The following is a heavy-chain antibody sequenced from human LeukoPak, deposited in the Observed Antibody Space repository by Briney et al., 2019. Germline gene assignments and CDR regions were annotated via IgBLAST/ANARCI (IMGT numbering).Heavy chain of an antibody. J-gene: IGHJ5*02. CDR1: GFTFSSYA. CDR2: ISGSGGST. V-gene: IGHV3-23*01. D-gene: IGHD3-3*01. Sequence: QPGGSLRLSCAASGFTFSSYAMTWVRQAPGKGLEWVSAISGSGGSTYYADSVKGRFTISRDNSKNTLYLQMNSLRAEDTAVYYCAKASDFWSGYALVNWFDPWGQGTLVTVSS. CDR3: AKASDFWSGYALVNWFDP.